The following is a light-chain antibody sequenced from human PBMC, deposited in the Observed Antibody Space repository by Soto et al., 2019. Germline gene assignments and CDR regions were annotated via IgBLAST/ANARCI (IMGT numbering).Light chain of an antibody. CDR2: MAS. CDR3: QQSNSYPWT. V-gene: IGKV1-5*03. J-gene: IGKJ1*01. Sequence: GGRVTITCRACQSISPYLAWYQQKPGKAPKLLIYMASSLQSGVPSRFNGSGSGTEFTLTISSLQPDDFATYYCQQSNSYPWTFGQGTQVDIK. CDR1: QSISPY.